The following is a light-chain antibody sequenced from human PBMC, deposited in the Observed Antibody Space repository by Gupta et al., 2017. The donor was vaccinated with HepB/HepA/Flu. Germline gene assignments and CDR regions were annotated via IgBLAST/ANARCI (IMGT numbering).Light chain of an antibody. V-gene: IGKV4-1*01. CDR1: QTILWGSNNKNY. Sequence: DIVMTQSPDSLAVSLGERATINCESSQTILWGSNNKNYLAWYQQKPGQPPKVLLYWASTRESGVPDRFSGSASGTDFTLTISILQAEDVAVYYCQRYHTPPWAFGQGTRVEMK. CDR3: QRYHTPPWA. CDR2: WAS. J-gene: IGKJ1*01.